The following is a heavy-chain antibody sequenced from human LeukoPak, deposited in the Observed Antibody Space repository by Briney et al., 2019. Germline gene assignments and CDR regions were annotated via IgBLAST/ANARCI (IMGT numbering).Heavy chain of an antibody. J-gene: IGHJ4*02. CDR3: AHTPYDSSGYYYFDY. Sequence: GGSLRLSCAASGFTFSSYAMSWVRQAPGKGLEWVSGISGSGGSTYYADSVKGRFTISRDNSKNTLYLQMDSLRAEDTALYYCAHTPYDSSGYYYFDYWGQGTLVTVSS. CDR1: GFTFSSYA. V-gene: IGHV3-23*01. D-gene: IGHD3-22*01. CDR2: ISGSGGST.